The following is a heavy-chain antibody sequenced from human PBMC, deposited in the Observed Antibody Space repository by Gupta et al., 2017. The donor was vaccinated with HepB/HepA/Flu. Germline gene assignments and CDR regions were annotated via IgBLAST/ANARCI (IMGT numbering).Heavy chain of an antibody. CDR1: GFSLSNARMG. V-gene: IGHV2-26*01. CDR3: ARKDSSAGGADAFDI. CDR2: IFSNDEK. J-gene: IGHJ3*02. Sequence: QVTLKESGPVLVKRTETLTLTCTVSGFSLSNARMGVSWIRQPPGKALEWLSHIFSNDEKSYSTSLKSRLTISKDTAKSQVVFTMTKMETVDTATYYCARKDSSAGGADAFDIWGQGTMVTVSS. D-gene: IGHD6-25*01.